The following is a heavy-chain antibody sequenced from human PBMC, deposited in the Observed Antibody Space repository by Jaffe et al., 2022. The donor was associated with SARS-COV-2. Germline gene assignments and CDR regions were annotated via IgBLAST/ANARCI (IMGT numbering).Heavy chain of an antibody. CDR1: GFTFSSYW. V-gene: IGHV3-7*01. Sequence: EVQLVESGGGLVQPGGSLRLSCAASGFTFSSYWMSWVRQAPGKGLEWVANIKQDGSEKYYVDSVKGRFTISRDNAKNSLYLQMNSLRAEDTAVYYCARDYYDILTGHFDYWGQGTLVTVSS. CDR2: IKQDGSEK. D-gene: IGHD3-9*01. CDR3: ARDYYDILTGHFDY. J-gene: IGHJ4*02.